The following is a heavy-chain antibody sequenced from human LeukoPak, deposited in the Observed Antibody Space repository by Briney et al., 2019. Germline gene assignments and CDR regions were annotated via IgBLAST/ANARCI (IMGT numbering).Heavy chain of an antibody. CDR3: ARLVYCSSTSCYVHFDY. D-gene: IGHD2-2*01. Sequence: PSETLSLTCSVSGGSMSSSTYYWGWIRQPPGKGPEWTGSIHYSGNAYYNPSLKSRVTISVDTSKNQFSLKLSSVTAADTAVYYCARLVYCSSTSCYVHFDYWGQGTLVTVSS. V-gene: IGHV4-39*01. CDR2: IHYSGNA. J-gene: IGHJ4*02. CDR1: GGSMSSSTYY.